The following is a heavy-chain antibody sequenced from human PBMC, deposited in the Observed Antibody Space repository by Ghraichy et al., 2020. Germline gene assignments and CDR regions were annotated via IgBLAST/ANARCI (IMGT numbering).Heavy chain of an antibody. J-gene: IGHJ6*02. CDR2: VDWDDDK. Sequence: SGPTLVKPTQTLTLTCTFSGFSLSTSGMCVSWIRQPPGKALEWLALVDWDDDKYYSTSLKTRLTISKDTSKNQVVLTMTNMDPGDTATYYCARTIAVADRYYYGMDVWGQGTTVTVSS. CDR1: GFSLSTSGMC. D-gene: IGHD6-19*01. V-gene: IGHV2-70*01. CDR3: ARTIAVADRYYYGMDV.